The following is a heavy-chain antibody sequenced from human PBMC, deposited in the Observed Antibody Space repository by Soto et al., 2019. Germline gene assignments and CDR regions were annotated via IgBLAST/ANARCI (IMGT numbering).Heavy chain of an antibody. J-gene: IGHJ4*02. D-gene: IGHD5-12*01. V-gene: IGHV5-10-1*01. CDR1: GYSFTNYM. CDR3: ARRARGFSGSFDD. CDR2: IDPSDSYT. Sequence: PGESLKISCKGSGYSFTNYMRNGVLQMPGKGLEWMGTIDPSDSYTNYRPSFQGHVTSSADKSISTAYLQWSSLKASDTAMYYCARRARGFSGSFDDWGQGTLVTVSS.